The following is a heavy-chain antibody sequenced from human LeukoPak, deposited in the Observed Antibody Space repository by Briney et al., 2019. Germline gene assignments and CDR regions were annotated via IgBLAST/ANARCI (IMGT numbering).Heavy chain of an antibody. D-gene: IGHD7-27*01. CDR1: GYTFTSYY. CDR2: INPSGGST. CDR3: VRTPPNWGFDY. V-gene: IGHV1-46*01. J-gene: IGHJ4*02. Sequence: ASVKVSCKASGYTFTSYYMHWVRQAPGQGLEWMGIINPSGGSTSYTQKFQGRVTMTSDSSISTAYMELSSLRSEDTAIYYCVRTPPNWGFDYWGQGTLVTVSS.